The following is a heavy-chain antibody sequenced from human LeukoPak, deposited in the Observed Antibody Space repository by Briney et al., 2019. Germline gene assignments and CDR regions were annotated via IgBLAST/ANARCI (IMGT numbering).Heavy chain of an antibody. J-gene: IGHJ6*03. V-gene: IGHV1-69*13. D-gene: IGHD3-10*01. CDR3: ARERKTYGSGSITDYYMDV. CDR1: GGTFSSYA. Sequence: SVKVSCKASGGTFSSYAISWVRQAPGQGLEWMGGIIPIFGAANYAQKFQGRVTITADESTSTAYMELSSLRSEDTAVYYCARERKTYGSGSITDYYMDVWGKGTTVTVSS. CDR2: IIPIFGAA.